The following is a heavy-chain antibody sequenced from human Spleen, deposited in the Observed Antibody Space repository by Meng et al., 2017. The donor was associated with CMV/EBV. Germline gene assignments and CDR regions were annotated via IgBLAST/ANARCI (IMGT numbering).Heavy chain of an antibody. J-gene: IGHJ2*01. CDR2: ISYDGSNK. V-gene: IGHV3-30-3*01. Sequence: GGSLRLSCAVSGFTFSSYAMHWVRQAPGKGLEWVAVISYDGSNKYYADSVKGRFTIARDNSKNTLYLQMISLRAEDTSVYYCARYRSSGRLSWYLDLWGRGTLVTVSS. D-gene: IGHD6-19*01. CDR1: GFTFSSYA. CDR3: ARYRSSGRLSWYLDL.